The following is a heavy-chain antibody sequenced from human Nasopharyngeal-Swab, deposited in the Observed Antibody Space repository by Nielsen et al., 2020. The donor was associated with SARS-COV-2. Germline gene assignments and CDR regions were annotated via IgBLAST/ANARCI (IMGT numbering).Heavy chain of an antibody. D-gene: IGHD3-9*01. CDR2: IYSRGET. CDR1: GFSVSYNY. J-gene: IGHJ1*01. Sequence: GGSLRLSCEVSGFSVSYNYMSWVRQAPGKGLEWVAVIYSRGETHYADSVKGRFTISRDNSKNTVYLQMNSLRVEDTAVYFCAREDYDTHFVYFHHWGQGTLVTVSS. CDR3: AREDYDTHFVYFHH. V-gene: IGHV3-53*01.